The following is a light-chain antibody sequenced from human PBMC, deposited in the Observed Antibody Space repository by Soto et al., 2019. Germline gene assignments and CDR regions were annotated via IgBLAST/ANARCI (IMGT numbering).Light chain of an antibody. CDR1: SSDVGGYNY. Sequence: QSALTQPASVSGSPGQSITISCTGTSSDVGGYNYVSWYQQHPGKAPKLMIYDVSNRPSGVSNRFSGSKSGNTASLTISGLQAEYEAEYYCSSYTSSSTYVVFGGGTKLTVL. CDR2: DVS. CDR3: SSYTSSSTYVV. J-gene: IGLJ2*01. V-gene: IGLV2-14*01.